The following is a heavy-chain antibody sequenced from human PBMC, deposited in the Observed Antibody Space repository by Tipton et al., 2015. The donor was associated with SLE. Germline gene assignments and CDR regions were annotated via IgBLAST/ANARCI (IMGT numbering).Heavy chain of an antibody. D-gene: IGHD3-16*01. CDR2: IKQDGSEK. Sequence: GSLRLSCTASGFTFGDYAMSWVRQAPGKGLEWVANIKQDGSEKYYVDSVKGRFTISRDNAKNSLYLQMNSLRAEDTAVYYCARDPLGIWGQGTMVTVSS. J-gene: IGHJ3*02. V-gene: IGHV3-7*01. CDR3: ARDPLGI. CDR1: GFTFGDYA.